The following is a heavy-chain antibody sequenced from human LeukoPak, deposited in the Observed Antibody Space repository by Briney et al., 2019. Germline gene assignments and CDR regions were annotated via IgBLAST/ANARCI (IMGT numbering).Heavy chain of an antibody. V-gene: IGHV4-34*01. CDR1: GGSFSGYY. J-gene: IGHJ6*02. D-gene: IGHD2-15*01. CDR2: INHSGST. Sequence: PSETLSLTCAVYGGSFSGYYWSWIRQPPGKGLEWIGEINHSGSTNYNPSLKSRVTISVDTSKNQFSLKLSSVTAADTAVYYCARAVTYCSGGSCQHYYYYYGMDVWGQGTTVTVSS. CDR3: ARAVTYCSGGSCQHYYYYYGMDV.